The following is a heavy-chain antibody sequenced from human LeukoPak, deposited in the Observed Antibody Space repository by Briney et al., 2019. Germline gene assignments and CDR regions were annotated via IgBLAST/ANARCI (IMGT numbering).Heavy chain of an antibody. D-gene: IGHD1-26*01. CDR2: THSYNGNT. CDR1: GYTFSNYV. CDR3: ARGWELDS. J-gene: IGHJ4*02. V-gene: IGHV1-18*01. Sequence: ASVKVSCKASGYTFSNYVISWVRQAPGQGLEWMGWTHSYNGNTNYAQKLQGRVTMTTDTSTSTAYMELRGLKSDDTAVYYCARGWELDSWGQGTLVTVSS.